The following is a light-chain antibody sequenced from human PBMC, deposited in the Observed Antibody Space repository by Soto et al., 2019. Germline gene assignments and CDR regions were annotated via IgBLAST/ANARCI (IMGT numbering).Light chain of an antibody. Sequence: QSVLTQPPSVSAAPGQKVTISCSGSSSNIGNNYVSWYQQLPGTAPNLLLYDNNLRPSGIPARFSCSKSGTSATLGITGLQTGDEADYYCGTWYSSLSAYVFGTGTKLTVL. CDR3: GTWYSSLSAYV. CDR1: SSNIGNNY. V-gene: IGLV1-51*01. J-gene: IGLJ1*01. CDR2: DNN.